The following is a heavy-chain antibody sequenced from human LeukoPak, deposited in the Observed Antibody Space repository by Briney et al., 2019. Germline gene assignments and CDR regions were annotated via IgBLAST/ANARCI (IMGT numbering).Heavy chain of an antibody. J-gene: IGHJ4*02. Sequence: QSGGSLRLSCAASGFTFDDYAMHWVRHAPGKGLEWVSGISWNSGSIGYADSVKGRFTISRDNAKNSLYLQMNSLRAEDTALYYCAKDTTIAAAGPFDYWGQGTLVTVSS. CDR2: ISWNSGSI. CDR3: AKDTTIAAAGPFDY. D-gene: IGHD6-13*01. V-gene: IGHV3-9*01. CDR1: GFTFDDYA.